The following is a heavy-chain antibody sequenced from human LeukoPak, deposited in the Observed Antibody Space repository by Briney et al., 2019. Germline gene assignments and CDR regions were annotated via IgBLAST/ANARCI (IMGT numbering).Heavy chain of an antibody. Sequence: GGSLRLSCAASGFTFSSYGVHWVRQAPGEGLEWVAFIRYDGSNKYYADSVKGRFTISRDNSNNTLYLQMNSLRTEDTAVYYCAKERGGGIYCSSISCEFDYWGQGTLVTVSS. CDR3: AKERGGGIYCSSISCEFDY. D-gene: IGHD2-2*01. CDR2: IRYDGSNK. V-gene: IGHV3-30*02. CDR1: GFTFSSYG. J-gene: IGHJ4*02.